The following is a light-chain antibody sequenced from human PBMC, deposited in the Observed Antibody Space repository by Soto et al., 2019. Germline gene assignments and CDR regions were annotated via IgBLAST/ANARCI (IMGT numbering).Light chain of an antibody. Sequence: QSALTQPRSVSGSPGQSVTISCTGTSSDVGGYNYVSWYQQYPGKAPKLMIYDVTKRPSGVPDRFSGSKSGNTASLTISGLQAEDEADYYCCSYAGSYTGVFGGGTKLTVL. CDR2: DVT. CDR1: SSDVGGYNY. V-gene: IGLV2-11*01. CDR3: CSYAGSYTGV. J-gene: IGLJ2*01.